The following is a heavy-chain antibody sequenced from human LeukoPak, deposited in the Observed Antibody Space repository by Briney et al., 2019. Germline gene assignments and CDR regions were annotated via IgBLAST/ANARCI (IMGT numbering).Heavy chain of an antibody. J-gene: IGHJ5*02. CDR1: GYTFTSYG. D-gene: IGHD3-9*01. Sequence: ASVKVSCKASGYTFTSYGISWVRQAPGQGLEWMGWISAYNGNTNYAQKLQGRVTMTTDTSTSTAYMELRSLRSDDTAVYYCARDQAPYDILTGCYINWFDPWGQGTLVTVSS. CDR3: ARDQAPYDILTGCYINWFDP. CDR2: ISAYNGNT. V-gene: IGHV1-18*01.